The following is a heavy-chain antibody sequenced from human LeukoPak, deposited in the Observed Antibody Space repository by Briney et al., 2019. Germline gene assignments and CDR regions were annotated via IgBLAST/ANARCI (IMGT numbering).Heavy chain of an antibody. D-gene: IGHD6-13*01. V-gene: IGHV3-74*01. CDR2: INRNGSST. CDR3: ARAQSSSAWFHFDL. J-gene: IGHJ4*02. CDR1: GFTFRSYL. Sequence: GGSLILSCAASGFTFRSYLMHWVRQAPGKGLVWDSRINRNGSSTSYADSVKGRFTISRDNSKNTLSLQMSSLTAEDTAVYYCARAQSSSAWFHFDLWGQGTLVTVSS.